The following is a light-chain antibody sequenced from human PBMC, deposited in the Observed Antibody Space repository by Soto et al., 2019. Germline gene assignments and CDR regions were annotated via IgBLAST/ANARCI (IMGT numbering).Light chain of an antibody. V-gene: IGKV3-20*01. CDR3: QQYGRSPT. J-gene: IGKJ1*01. CDR2: DAS. CDR1: QSVSSNY. Sequence: DTVLTQSPGTLSLTSGERATLSCRASQSVSSNYLAWYQQKLGQAPRLLIYDASRRATGIPDRFSGSGSGTDFTLTISRLEPEDFVVYYCQQYGRSPTFGQGTKVDIK.